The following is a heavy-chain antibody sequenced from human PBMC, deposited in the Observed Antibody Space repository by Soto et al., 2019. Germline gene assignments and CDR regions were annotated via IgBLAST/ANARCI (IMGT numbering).Heavy chain of an antibody. CDR2: IHYSGST. CDR1: GGSISSGDYY. V-gene: IGHV4-30-4*01. CDR3: ARDLQRSYYYYGMDV. D-gene: IGHD3-10*01. J-gene: IGHJ6*02. Sequence: SETLSLTCTVSGGSISSGDYYWSWIRQPPGKGLEWIGYIHYSGSTYYNPSLKSRVTISVDTSKNQFSMKLSSVTAADTAVYYCARDLQRSYYYYGMDVWGQGTTVTVSS.